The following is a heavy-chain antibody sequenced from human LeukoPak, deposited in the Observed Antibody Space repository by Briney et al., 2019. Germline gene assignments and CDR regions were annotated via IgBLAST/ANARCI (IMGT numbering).Heavy chain of an antibody. CDR2: ISWNSDSI. V-gene: IGHV3-9*01. CDR1: GFTFNDHA. J-gene: IGHJ4*02. CDR3: AKDRAVAANDFDY. D-gene: IGHD6-19*01. Sequence: GGSLRLSCAASGFTFNDHAMHWVRQAPGKGLEWVSSISWNSDSIGYADSVDGRFTISRDNAKNSLYLQMSSLRAEDTALYFCAKDRAVAANDFDYWGQGTPVTVSS.